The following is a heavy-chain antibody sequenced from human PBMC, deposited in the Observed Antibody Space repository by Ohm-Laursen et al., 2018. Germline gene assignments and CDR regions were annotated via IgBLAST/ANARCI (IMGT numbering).Heavy chain of an antibody. CDR3: ARDWGLYGERTMIRADH. CDR2: MSTSVGKT. CDR1: GYTFNNHG. J-gene: IGHJ4*02. Sequence: GASDNASRQTSGYTFNNHGISWVRQAPGQGLGWMGWMSTSVGKTQFGQKFQGRVTMNTDMSTSTAYMELSSLRSDDTAVYYCARDWGLYGERTMIRADHWGQGTLVTVSS. V-gene: IGHV1-18*01. D-gene: IGHD3-10*01.